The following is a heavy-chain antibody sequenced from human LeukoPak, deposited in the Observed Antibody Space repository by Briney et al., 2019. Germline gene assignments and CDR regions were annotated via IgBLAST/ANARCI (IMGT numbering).Heavy chain of an antibody. Sequence: GGSLRLSCAASGFTFSSYWMSWVRQAPGKGLEWVAVISYDGSNKYYADSVKGRFTISRDNSKNTLYLQMNSLRAEDTAVYYCARVNRGDAFDIWGQGTLVTVSS. CDR2: ISYDGSNK. V-gene: IGHV3-30-3*01. J-gene: IGHJ3*02. CDR3: ARVNRGDAFDI. CDR1: GFTFSSYW. D-gene: IGHD3-16*02.